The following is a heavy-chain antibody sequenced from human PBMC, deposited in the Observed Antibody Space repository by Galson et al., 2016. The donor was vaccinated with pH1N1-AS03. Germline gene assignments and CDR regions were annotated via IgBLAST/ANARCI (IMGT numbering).Heavy chain of an antibody. CDR1: GYTFRNYA. CDR3: AREKAGPGY. Sequence: SVKVSCKASGYTFRNYAMNWMRQAPGQGFEWMGWINTDTGHPTYAQGFTGRFVSSLDTSVNTAYLEITSLRTEDTAVYYCAREKAGPGYWGQGTLITVSS. V-gene: IGHV7-4-1*02. J-gene: IGHJ4*02. D-gene: IGHD6-19*01. CDR2: INTDTGHP.